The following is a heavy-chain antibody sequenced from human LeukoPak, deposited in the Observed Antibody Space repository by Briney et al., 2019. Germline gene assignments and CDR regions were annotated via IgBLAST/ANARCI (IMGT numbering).Heavy chain of an antibody. D-gene: IGHD5-18*01. V-gene: IGHV4-59*12. CDR3: ATYSSLQLDYGMDV. CDR1: GDSISRYY. CDR2: IYYTGTT. Sequence: TSETLSLACTVSGDSISRYYWSWIRQPPGEGLEWIGYIYYTGTTNYNPSLKSRVTITVDTSKNQFSLKLSSVTAADTAVYYCATYSSLQLDYGMDVWGQGTTVTVSS. J-gene: IGHJ6*02.